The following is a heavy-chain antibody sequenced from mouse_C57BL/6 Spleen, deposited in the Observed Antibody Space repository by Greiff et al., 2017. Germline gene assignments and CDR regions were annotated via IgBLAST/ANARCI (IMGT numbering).Heavy chain of an antibody. Sequence: QVQLQQSGPELVKPGASVKISCKASGYAFSSSWMNWVKQRPGTGLEWIGRIYPGDGDTNYNGKFKGKATLTADKSSSTAYMQLSSLTSEDSAVYFCARGSSSGWYFDVWGTGTTVTVSS. V-gene: IGHV1-82*01. D-gene: IGHD1-1*01. CDR2: IYPGDGDT. CDR3: ARGSSSGWYFDV. J-gene: IGHJ1*03. CDR1: GYAFSSSW.